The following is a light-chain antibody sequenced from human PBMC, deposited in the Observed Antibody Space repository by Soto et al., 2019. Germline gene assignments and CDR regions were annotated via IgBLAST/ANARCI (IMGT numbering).Light chain of an antibody. Sequence: QSALTQPASVSGSPGQSITISCTGSSSDVGGYDYVSWYQHHPGKAPKLMIHDDSNRPSGVSNRFSGSKSGNTASLTISGLQAEDEADYYCSSYTGSSTPYVFGTGTKLTVL. CDR3: SSYTGSSTPYV. J-gene: IGLJ1*01. CDR2: DDS. V-gene: IGLV2-14*03. CDR1: SSDVGGYDY.